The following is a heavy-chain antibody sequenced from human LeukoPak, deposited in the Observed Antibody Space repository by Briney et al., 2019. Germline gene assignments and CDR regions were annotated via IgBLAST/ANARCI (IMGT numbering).Heavy chain of an antibody. CDR2: IYFGGTT. D-gene: IGHD5/OR15-5a*01. CDR1: GLTVSSNY. V-gene: IGHV3-53*01. J-gene: IGHJ4*02. CDR3: ARGDGVYVY. Sequence: GGSLRLSCAPSGLTVSSNYMTWVRQAPGQGLEWVSVIYFGGTTYYADSVKGRFTISRNNSKNTVYLQMNSLRVEDTAVYYCARGDGVYVYWGQGTLVTVSS.